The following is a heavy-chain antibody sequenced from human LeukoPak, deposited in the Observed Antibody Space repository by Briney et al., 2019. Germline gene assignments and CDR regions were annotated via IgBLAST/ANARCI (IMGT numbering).Heavy chain of an antibody. D-gene: IGHD2-21*02. CDR3: AKDCGGDCQVYK. Sequence: GGSLRLSCAASGFTFSSYGMHWVRQAPGKGLEWVASLYYDGSNQNYADSVKGRFTISRDNSKSTLYLQMNNLRTDDTAVYYCAKDCGGDCQVYKWSQGSLVTVSS. J-gene: IGHJ4*02. CDR1: GFTFSSYG. CDR2: LYYDGSNQ. V-gene: IGHV3-30*02.